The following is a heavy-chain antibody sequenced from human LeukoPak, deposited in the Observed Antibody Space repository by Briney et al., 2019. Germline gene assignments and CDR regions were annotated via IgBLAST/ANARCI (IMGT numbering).Heavy chain of an antibody. D-gene: IGHD6-19*01. V-gene: IGHV3-15*01. CDR1: GFTFSNAW. Sequence: GGSLRLSCAASGFTFSNAWMSWVRQAPGKGLEWVGRIKSKTDGGTTDYAAPVKGRFTNSRDDSKNTLYLQMNSLRTEDTAVYYCTTEFRIAVAWREYYFDYWGQGTLVTVSS. J-gene: IGHJ4*02. CDR2: IKSKTDGGTT. CDR3: TTEFRIAVAWREYYFDY.